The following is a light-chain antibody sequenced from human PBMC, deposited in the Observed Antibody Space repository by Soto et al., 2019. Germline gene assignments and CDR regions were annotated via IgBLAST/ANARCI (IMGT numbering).Light chain of an antibody. CDR2: GAS. J-gene: IGKJ4*02. CDR1: QSVSSTF. V-gene: IGKV3-20*01. Sequence: EFVLTQSPGTLSLSPGERATLSCRASQSVSSTFLAWYQQKPGQPPRLLIYGASTRGTGIPDRFRGSGSGTDFTLTISRLEPEDFAVYYCQHYGSSPPLTFGGGTKVEIK. CDR3: QHYGSSPPLT.